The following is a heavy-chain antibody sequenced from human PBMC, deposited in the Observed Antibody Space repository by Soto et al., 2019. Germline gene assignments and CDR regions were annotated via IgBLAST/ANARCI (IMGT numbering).Heavy chain of an antibody. CDR2: IVVGSGNT. J-gene: IGHJ6*02. CDR3: APGDYSDNSGYAMGV. CDR1: GFTFATSA. D-gene: IGHD3-22*01. Sequence: QMQLVQSGPEVRKPGTSVTVSCKASGFTFATSAVQWVRQARGQRLEWIGWIVVGSGNTNYAQKFQDRVTITRDMPTTTANMQLTSLRSDDTAVYYCAPGDYSDNSGYAMGVWGQGTTVTVSS. V-gene: IGHV1-58*01.